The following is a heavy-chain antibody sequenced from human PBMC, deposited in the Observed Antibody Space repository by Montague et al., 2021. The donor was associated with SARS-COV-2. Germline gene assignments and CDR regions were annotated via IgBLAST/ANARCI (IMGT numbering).Heavy chain of an antibody. J-gene: IGHJ6*02. CDR3: ARGADRYYFYGMDV. CDR2: SCYRAKWYN. Sequence: CAISGDSVCIDDPAWNSVRHSPSLLLEYLGGSCYRAKWYNEYAVSVNSRITINPDTSKNQFSLQVNSVTPEDTAVYYCARGADRYYFYGMDVWGQGTTVTVSS. V-gene: IGHV6-1*01. D-gene: IGHD6-19*01. CDR1: GDSVCIDDPA.